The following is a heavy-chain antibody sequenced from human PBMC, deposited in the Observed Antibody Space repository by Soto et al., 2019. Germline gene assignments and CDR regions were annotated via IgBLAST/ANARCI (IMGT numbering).Heavy chain of an antibody. Sequence: QVQLVQSGAEVKKPGSSAKVSCKASGGTFSSYTISWVRQAPGPRLEWMGRIIPILGIATYAQKFLCRVTITAAECMSTAYTGLSSLSSEDTAVYYCAGAEYFDSYGMDVWGQGTTVTVSS. CDR1: GGTFSSYT. V-gene: IGHV1-69*02. D-gene: IGHD3-9*01. CDR3: AGAEYFDSYGMDV. J-gene: IGHJ6*02. CDR2: IIPILGIA.